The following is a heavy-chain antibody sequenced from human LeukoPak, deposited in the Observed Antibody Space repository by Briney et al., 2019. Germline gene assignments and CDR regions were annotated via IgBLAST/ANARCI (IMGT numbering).Heavy chain of an antibody. J-gene: IGHJ4*02. CDR2: INHSGST. Sequence: HPSETLPLTCAVYGGSFSGYYWSWIRQPPGKGLEWIGEINHSGSTNYNPSLKSRVTISVDTSKNQFSLKLSSVTAADTAVYYCAGSAAAGEADYWGQGTLVTVSS. V-gene: IGHV4-34*01. CDR1: GGSFSGYY. D-gene: IGHD6-13*01. CDR3: AGSAAAGEADY.